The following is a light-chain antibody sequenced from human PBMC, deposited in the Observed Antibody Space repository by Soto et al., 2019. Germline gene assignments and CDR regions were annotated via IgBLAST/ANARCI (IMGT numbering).Light chain of an antibody. Sequence: PSSLSASIGDRVTITCRASQGISSYLNWYQQKPGKAPKLLIYAASSLQSGVPSRFSGSGSGTDFTLTISSLQPDDFATYYCQQYNSYPWTFGQGTKVDIK. J-gene: IGKJ1*01. V-gene: IGKV1-39*01. CDR2: AAS. CDR3: QQYNSYPWT. CDR1: QGISSY.